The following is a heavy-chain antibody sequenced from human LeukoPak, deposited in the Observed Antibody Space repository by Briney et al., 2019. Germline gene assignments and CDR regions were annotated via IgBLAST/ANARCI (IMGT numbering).Heavy chain of an antibody. V-gene: IGHV1-2*02. J-gene: IGHJ6*02. CDR1: AYTFTGYY. D-gene: IGHD3-9*01. CDR2: INPNSGGT. CDR3: ARVRLWYYDILTGDDSVYYGMDV. Sequence: GASVTVSCKASAYTFTGYYMHWVRQAPGQGLEWMGWINPNSGGTNYAQKFQGRVTMTRDTSISTAYMELSRLRSDDTAVYYCARVRLWYYDILTGDDSVYYGMDVWGQGTTVTVSS.